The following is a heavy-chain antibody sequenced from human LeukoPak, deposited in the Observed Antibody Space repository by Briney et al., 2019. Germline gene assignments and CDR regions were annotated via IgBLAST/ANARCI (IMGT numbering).Heavy chain of an antibody. V-gene: IGHV4-39*01. Sequence: SETLSLTCTVSSASISSSPYFWGWIRQSPGKGLEWIGSIPYSGTTYYNPSLKSRVTISVDTSKNQFSLKLTSVTAADTAVYYCAANSADLGSSYKVWGQGTLVTVSP. J-gene: IGHJ4*02. CDR3: AANSADLGSSYKV. D-gene: IGHD3-10*01. CDR1: SASISSSPYF. CDR2: IPYSGTT.